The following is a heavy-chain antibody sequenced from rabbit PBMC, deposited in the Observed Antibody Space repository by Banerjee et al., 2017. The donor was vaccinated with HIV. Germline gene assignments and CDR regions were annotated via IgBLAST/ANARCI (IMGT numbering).Heavy chain of an antibody. V-gene: IGHV1S40*01. CDR1: GFSFTGSYY. J-gene: IGHJ2*01. CDR2: IATGSGNT. D-gene: IGHD1-1*01. Sequence: QSLEESGGDLVKPEGSLTLTCTASGFSFTGSYYMCWVRQAPGKGLELIACIATGSGNTYYASWVNGRFTISKTSSTTVTLQMTSLTAADTATYFCAGDGSESSGVAFDLWGPGTLVTVS. CDR3: AGDGSESSGVAFDL.